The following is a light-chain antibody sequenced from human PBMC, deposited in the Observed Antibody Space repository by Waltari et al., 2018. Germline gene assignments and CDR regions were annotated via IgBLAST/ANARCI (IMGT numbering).Light chain of an antibody. V-gene: IGLV1-40*01. CDR3: QSYDTSLSVV. CDR1: GSNIGAGYD. Sequence: QSVLTQPPSVSGAPGQRVTISCTGGGSNIGAGYDLHWYRQLPGKAPELLIYGVNNRPSGVPDRFFGSLSGTSASLAITGLQAEDEADYYCQSYDTSLSVVFGGGTKLTV. J-gene: IGLJ2*01. CDR2: GVN.